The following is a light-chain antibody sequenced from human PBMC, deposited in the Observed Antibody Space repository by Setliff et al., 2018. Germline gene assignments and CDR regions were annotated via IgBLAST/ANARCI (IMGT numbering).Light chain of an antibody. CDR3: ASYTATSTYV. Sequence: QSALTQPASVSGSPGQSITISCTGTSSDIGGYNYVFWYQQHPGKAPKLMIYDVINRPSGISHRFSGSKSGNTASLTISGLQPEDEADYYCASYTATSTYVFGTGTKVTVL. CDR1: SSDIGGYNY. V-gene: IGLV2-14*03. J-gene: IGLJ1*01. CDR2: DVI.